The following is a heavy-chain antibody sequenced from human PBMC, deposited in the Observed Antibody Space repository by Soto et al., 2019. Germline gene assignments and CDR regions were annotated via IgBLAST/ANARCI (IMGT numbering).Heavy chain of an antibody. Sequence: QVQLQESGPGLVKPSQTLSLTCTVSGGSINSGGYYWSWIRQHPGKGLEWIGYIYYSGNTYYNPSLKSRVNVSVDTSENQFSLQRSAVTAADTAVYYCARATVVVATTYSTGFDPWGQGTLVTVSS. CDR3: ARATVVVATTYSTGFDP. CDR2: IYYSGNT. V-gene: IGHV4-31*03. D-gene: IGHD2-15*01. J-gene: IGHJ5*02. CDR1: GGSINSGGYY.